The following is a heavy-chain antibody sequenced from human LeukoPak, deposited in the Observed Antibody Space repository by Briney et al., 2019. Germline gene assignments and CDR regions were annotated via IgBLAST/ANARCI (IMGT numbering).Heavy chain of an antibody. D-gene: IGHD2-2*01. Sequence: SETLSLTCTVSGGSFSGYYRSWIWKPPGKGLEWIGYIYSSGSTNYNPSLKSRVTISVDTSKNQFPLRLSPVTAADTAVYYCARRSRTSWAFDIWGQGTMVTVSS. CDR3: ARRSRTSWAFDI. J-gene: IGHJ3*02. CDR2: IYSSGST. V-gene: IGHV4-4*09. CDR1: GGSFSGYY.